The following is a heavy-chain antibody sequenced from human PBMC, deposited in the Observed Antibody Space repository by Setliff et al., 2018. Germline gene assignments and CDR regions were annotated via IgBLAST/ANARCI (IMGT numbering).Heavy chain of an antibody. J-gene: IGHJ4*02. CDR3: AKPRVELRWGFES. CDR1: GFTFSNYA. Sequence: PGGSLRLACAASGFTFSNYAVSRVRQAPGMGLEWVSTIFGGGPSTYYTDSVKGRFIIYRDSSKKTLYMQMNSLRAEDTAVYYCAKPRVELRWGFESWGQGTLVTVSS. CDR2: IFGGGPST. D-gene: IGHD1-7*01. V-gene: IGHV3-23*03.